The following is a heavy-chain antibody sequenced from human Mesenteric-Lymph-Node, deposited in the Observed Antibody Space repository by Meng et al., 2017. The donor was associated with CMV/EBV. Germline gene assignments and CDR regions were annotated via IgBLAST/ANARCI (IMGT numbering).Heavy chain of an antibody. Sequence: SETLSLTCTVSDGSVTSGSFFWGWIRQPPGKGLEYIGTIYYSGSTYYNPSFKSRVTISIDTSKNQFSLRLNSVTAADTAVYYCTRHLPSTSKAVDYWGQGTLVTVSS. CDR2: IYYSGST. V-gene: IGHV4-39*01. J-gene: IGHJ4*02. CDR1: DGSVTSGSFF. D-gene: IGHD2-15*01. CDR3: TRHLPSTSKAVDY.